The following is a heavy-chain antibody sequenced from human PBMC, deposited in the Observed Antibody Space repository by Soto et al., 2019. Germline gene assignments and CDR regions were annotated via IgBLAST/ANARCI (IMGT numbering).Heavy chain of an antibody. J-gene: IGHJ4*02. D-gene: IGHD4-17*01. CDR3: AKTTTAYYFDY. CDR1: GFTFSSYA. Sequence: GSLLLTCTSFGFTFSSYAVGWVRQAPGKGLEWVSAISGSGGSTYYADSVKGRFTIARDNSKTTLYPQMNSLRAEDTAAYYCAKTTTAYYFDYWGQGTLVTVYS. CDR2: ISGSGGST. V-gene: IGHV3-23*01.